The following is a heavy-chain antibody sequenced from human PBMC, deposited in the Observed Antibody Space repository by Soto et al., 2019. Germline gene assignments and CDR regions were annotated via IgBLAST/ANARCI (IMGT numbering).Heavy chain of an antibody. CDR2: ISYDGSNK. D-gene: IGHD2-15*01. Sequence: QVQLVESGGGVVQPGRSLRLSCAASGFTFSSYGMHWVRQAPGKGLEWVAVISYDGSNKYYADSVKGRFTISRDNSKNTLYLQMNSLRAEDTAVYYCAKSMVVAALSVYYYYGMDVWGQGTTVTVSS. J-gene: IGHJ6*02. CDR1: GFTFSSYG. V-gene: IGHV3-30*18. CDR3: AKSMVVAALSVYYYYGMDV.